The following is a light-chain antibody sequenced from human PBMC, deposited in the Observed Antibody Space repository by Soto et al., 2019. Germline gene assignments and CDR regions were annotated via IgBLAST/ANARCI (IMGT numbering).Light chain of an antibody. CDR1: QSISIW. CDR2: DAS. V-gene: IGKV1-5*01. CDR3: QQYYSYSPLT. Sequence: DIHMTQSPSTLSAYVGDRVTITCRASQSISIWLAWYQQKPGKAPKLLIYDASSLESGVPSRFSGSGSGTEFTLTISSLQPDDFTTYYCQQYYSYSPLTFGGGTKVAIK. J-gene: IGKJ4*01.